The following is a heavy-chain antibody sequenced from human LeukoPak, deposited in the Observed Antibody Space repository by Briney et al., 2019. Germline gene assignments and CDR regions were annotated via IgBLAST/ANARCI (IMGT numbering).Heavy chain of an antibody. CDR2: IYTSGST. D-gene: IGHD3-10*01. Sequence: SETLSLTCSVSGGSISSGRDYWSWIRRPAGKGLEWIWRIYTSGSTNYHPSLKSRVTISVDTSKNQCSLKLSSVTAADTAVYYCAREVMVRGVPYYYYYMDVWGKGTTVTVSS. CDR3: AREVMVRGVPYYYYYMDV. CDR1: GGSISSGRDY. J-gene: IGHJ6*03. V-gene: IGHV4-61*02.